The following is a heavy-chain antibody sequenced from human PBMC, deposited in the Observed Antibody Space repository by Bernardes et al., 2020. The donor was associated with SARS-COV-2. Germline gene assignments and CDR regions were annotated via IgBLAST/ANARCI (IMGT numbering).Heavy chain of an antibody. CDR2: ISGSGGST. Sequence: GGSLRLSCAASGFTFAGYVMSWVRKAPGKGLEWVSGISGSGGSTYYTDSVKGRFTISRDNSKNTLYLQMNSLRPEDTALYYCAKDYETGELGIAVEGFCGHWGQGTLVTVSS. CDR1: GFTFAGYV. V-gene: IGHV3-23*01. J-gene: IGHJ4*02. CDR3: AKDYETGELGIAVEGFCGH. D-gene: IGHD2-2*03.